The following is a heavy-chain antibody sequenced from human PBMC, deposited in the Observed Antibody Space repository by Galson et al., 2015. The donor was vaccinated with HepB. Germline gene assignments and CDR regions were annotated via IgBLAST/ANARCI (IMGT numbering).Heavy chain of an antibody. CDR1: GGSFSGHY. D-gene: IGHD3-16*01. J-gene: IGHJ4*02. Sequence: SETLSLTCAVYGGSFSGHYWTWIRQPPGKGLEWIGNTNHRGNTNYNPSLKSQVIISADSSKNQFSLKLTSVTAADMAVYYCARGHTAGYDYVWGRREKLAAHWDYWGQGTLLTVSS. V-gene: IGHV4-34*01. CDR2: TNHRGNT. CDR3: ARGHTAGYDYVWGRREKLAAHWDY.